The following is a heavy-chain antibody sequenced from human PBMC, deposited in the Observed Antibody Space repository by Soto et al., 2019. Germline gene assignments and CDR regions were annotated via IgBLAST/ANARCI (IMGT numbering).Heavy chain of an antibody. CDR3: ELYILAVGVHTDVVYPWFGP. Sequence: SEPLSLTCTVSCASIRNYYWGWIRQLPGKGLEWIGYVYYSGNTNYNPSLKGRVTISVDKSTHEFSLRMKSVTPADTAVYYCELYILAVGVHTDVVYPWFGPWAQATLVTV. CDR1: CASIRNYY. J-gene: IGHJ5*02. CDR2: VYYSGNT. V-gene: IGHV4-59*03. D-gene: IGHD2-15*01.